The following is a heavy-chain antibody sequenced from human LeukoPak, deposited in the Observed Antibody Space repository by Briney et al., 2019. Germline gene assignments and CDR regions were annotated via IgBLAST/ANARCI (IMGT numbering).Heavy chain of an antibody. Sequence: PGESLRLSCAASGFTFSDYYMSWIRQAPGKGLEWVSYISSSGNTIYYADSVKGRFTTSRDNAKNSLYPQMDSLRAEDTALYYCARDSDYYGSGSYYIPNWFDPWGQGTLSPSPQ. CDR1: GFTFSDYY. D-gene: IGHD3-10*01. J-gene: IGHJ5*02. V-gene: IGHV3-11*01. CDR2: ISSSGNTI. CDR3: ARDSDYYGSGSYYIPNWFDP.